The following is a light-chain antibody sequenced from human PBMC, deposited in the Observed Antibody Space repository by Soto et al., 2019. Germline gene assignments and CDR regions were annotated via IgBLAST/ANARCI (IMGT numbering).Light chain of an antibody. CDR1: QSISSW. J-gene: IGKJ4*01. Sequence: DIQMTQSPSTLSACVGDRVTITCRVSQSISSWLAWYQQKPGKAPKLLIYKASSLESGVPPRFSGSGSGTEFTLTISSLQPDDYATYYRQQYNSYSLTFGGGTNVDIK. V-gene: IGKV1-5*03. CDR3: QQYNSYSLT. CDR2: KAS.